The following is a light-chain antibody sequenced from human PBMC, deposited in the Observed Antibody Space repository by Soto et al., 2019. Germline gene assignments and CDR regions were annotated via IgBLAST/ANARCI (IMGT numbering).Light chain of an antibody. CDR3: QQSYSTTWT. V-gene: IGKV1-39*01. Sequence: DIQMTQSPSSLSASVGARVTITCRASQGISTYLNWYQQKPGKAPKLLIYAASSLQSGVPSRFSGSESETDFTLTISSLQPEDFANYSCQQSYSTTWTFGQGTKVDIK. CDR2: AAS. J-gene: IGKJ1*01. CDR1: QGISTY.